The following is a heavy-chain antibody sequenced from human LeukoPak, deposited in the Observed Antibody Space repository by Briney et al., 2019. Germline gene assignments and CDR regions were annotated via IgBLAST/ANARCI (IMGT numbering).Heavy chain of an antibody. Sequence: PSETLSLTCTVSGGSISSSSYYWSWIRQPPGKGLEWIGYIYYSGSTNYNPSLKSRVTISVDTSKNQFSLKLSSVTAADTAVYYCARGYPPGYWGQGTLVTVSS. CDR3: ARGYPPGY. J-gene: IGHJ4*02. CDR2: IYYSGST. D-gene: IGHD1-14*01. V-gene: IGHV4-61*01. CDR1: GGSISSSSYY.